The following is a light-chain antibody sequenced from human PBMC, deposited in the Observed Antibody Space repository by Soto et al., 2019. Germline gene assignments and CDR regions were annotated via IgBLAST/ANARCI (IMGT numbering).Light chain of an antibody. J-gene: IGKJ1*01. CDR2: KAS. CDR1: QTISSW. V-gene: IGKV1-5*03. Sequence: DIQMTQSPSTLSGSVGDRVTITCRASQTISSWLAWYQQKPGEAPKLLIYKASTLKSGVPSRFSGSGSGTEFTLAIRSLQPDDFATYYCQPYNSYSEAFGQVTKVDIK. CDR3: QPYNSYSEA.